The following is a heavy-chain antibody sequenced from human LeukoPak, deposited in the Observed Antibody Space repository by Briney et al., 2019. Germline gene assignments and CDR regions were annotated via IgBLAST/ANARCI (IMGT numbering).Heavy chain of an antibody. Sequence: PSETLSLTCAVYGGSFSGYYWSWIRQPPGKGLEWIGEINHSGSNNYNPSLKSRVTISVDTSKNQFSLKLSSVTAADTAVYYCARESVQDWFDPWGQGTLVTVSS. CDR3: ARESVQDWFDP. CDR2: INHSGSN. V-gene: IGHV4-34*01. D-gene: IGHD1-1*01. CDR1: GGSFSGYY. J-gene: IGHJ5*02.